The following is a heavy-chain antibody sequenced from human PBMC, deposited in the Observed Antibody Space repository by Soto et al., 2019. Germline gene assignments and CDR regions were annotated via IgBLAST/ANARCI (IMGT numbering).Heavy chain of an antibody. CDR2: IYYSGST. Sequence: SETLSLTCTVSGGSISSYYWSWIRQPPGKGLEWIGYIYYSGSTNYNPSLKSRVTISVDTSKNQFSLKLSSVTAADTAVYYCARGYDYYDPRWHGAWGYWGQGTLVTVSS. CDR3: ARGYDYYDPRWHGAWGY. V-gene: IGHV4-59*12. J-gene: IGHJ4*02. CDR1: GGSISSYY. D-gene: IGHD3-22*01.